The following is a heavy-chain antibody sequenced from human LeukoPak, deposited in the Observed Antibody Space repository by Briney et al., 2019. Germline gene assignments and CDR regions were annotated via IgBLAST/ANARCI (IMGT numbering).Heavy chain of an antibody. D-gene: IGHD6-19*01. CDR1: GGSISSSSYY. J-gene: IGHJ4*02. V-gene: IGHV4-39*01. CDR2: IYYSGST. Sequence: SETLSLTCTVSGGSISSSSYYWGWIRQPPGKGLEWIGSIYYSGSTYYNPSLKSRVTISVDTSKNQFSLKLSPVTGADTAVYYCAVRKWLVLFHWGQGTLVTVSS. CDR3: AVRKWLVLFH.